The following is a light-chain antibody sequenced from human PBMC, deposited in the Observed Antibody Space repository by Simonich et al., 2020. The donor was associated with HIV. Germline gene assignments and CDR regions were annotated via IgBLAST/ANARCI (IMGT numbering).Light chain of an antibody. J-gene: IGLJ2*01. Sequence: SYELTQPPSVSVSPGQTARITCSEDALPKQYAYWYQQKPGQAPVLVIYKDSERPSGIPERFSGSSSGTTVTLTISGVQAEDEADYYCQSADSSGTQVVFGGGTKLTVL. V-gene: IGLV3-25*03. CDR1: ALPKQY. CDR2: KDS. CDR3: QSADSSGTQVV.